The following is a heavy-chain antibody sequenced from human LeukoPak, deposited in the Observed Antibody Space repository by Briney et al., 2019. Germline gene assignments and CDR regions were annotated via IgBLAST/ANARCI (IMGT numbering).Heavy chain of an antibody. V-gene: IGHV3-23*01. Sequence: GGSLRLSCAASGFTFSSNAMSWVRQIPGQGLEWVSAISDSGGSTFYADSVRGRFTVSRDNSKNPLSLQMNTLRAEDTAVYYYARVSVGNFYVMDVWGQGTTVTVFS. CDR3: ARVSVGNFYVMDV. CDR2: ISDSGGST. J-gene: IGHJ6*02. D-gene: IGHD3-10*01. CDR1: GFTFSSNA.